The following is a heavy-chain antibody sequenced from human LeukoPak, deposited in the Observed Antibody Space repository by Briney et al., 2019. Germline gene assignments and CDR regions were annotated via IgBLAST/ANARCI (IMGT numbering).Heavy chain of an antibody. D-gene: IGHD3-10*01. CDR2: IYHSGST. Sequence: SETLSLTCAVSVYSISRGYYWGWIGQPPGKGLEWIGSIYHSGSTYYNPSLKTRVTISVDTSKNQFSLKLSSVTAADTDVYYCARSGYMVRGVLDYWGQGTLVTVSS. V-gene: IGHV4-38-2*01. CDR1: VYSISRGYY. CDR3: ARSGYMVRGVLDY. J-gene: IGHJ4*02.